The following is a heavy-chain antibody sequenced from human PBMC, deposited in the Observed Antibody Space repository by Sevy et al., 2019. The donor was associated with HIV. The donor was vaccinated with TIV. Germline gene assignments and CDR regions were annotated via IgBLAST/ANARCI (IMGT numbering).Heavy chain of an antibody. J-gene: IGHJ4*02. D-gene: IGHD3-22*01. CDR3: ASMYYYDSRTPFDY. Sequence: SETLSLTCTVSGGSISSYYWSWIRQPPGKGLEWIGYIYYSGSTNYNPSLKSRVTISVDTSKNQFSRKLSSVTAADTAVYYCASMYYYDSRTPFDYWGQGTLVTVSS. CDR2: IYYSGST. CDR1: GGSISSYY. V-gene: IGHV4-59*01.